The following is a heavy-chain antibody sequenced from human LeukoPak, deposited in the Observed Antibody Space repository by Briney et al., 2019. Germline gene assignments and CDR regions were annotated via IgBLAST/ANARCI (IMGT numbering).Heavy chain of an antibody. CDR2: INHSGST. D-gene: IGHD2-2*01. V-gene: IGHV4-30-2*01. Sequence: SQTLSLTCTVSGGSISSGGYYWSWIRQPPGKGLEWIGEINHSGSTNYNPSLKSRVTISVDTSKNQFSLKLSSVTAADTAVYYCARRDIVVVPAALDYWGQGTLVTVSS. CDR1: GGSISSGGYY. J-gene: IGHJ4*02. CDR3: ARRDIVVVPAALDY.